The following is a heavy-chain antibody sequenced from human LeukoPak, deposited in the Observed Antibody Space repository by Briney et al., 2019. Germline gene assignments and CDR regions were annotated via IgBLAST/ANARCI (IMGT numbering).Heavy chain of an antibody. J-gene: IGHJ4*02. V-gene: IGHV4-4*02. D-gene: IGHD4-17*01. CDR3: ARDYGGTDC. Sequence: SETLSLTCAVSGVSISSSNWWSWVRQPPGKGLEWIGYIYYSGSSNYNPSLKSRVTISVDTSKNQFSLKLSSVTAADTAVYYCARDYGGTDCWGQGTLVTVSS. CDR1: GVSISSSNW. CDR2: IYYSGSS.